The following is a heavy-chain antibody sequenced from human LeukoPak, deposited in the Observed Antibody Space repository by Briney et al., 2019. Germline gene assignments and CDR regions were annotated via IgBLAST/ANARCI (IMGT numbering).Heavy chain of an antibody. CDR2: INPSGSST. D-gene: IGHD3-16*02. J-gene: IGHJ4*02. Sequence: GASVKVSCKASGYSFTSRYMHWVRQAPGQGLEWMGLINPSGSSTLYAQKFQGRVTMTRDMSTTTDYMELSRLRSDDTAVYYCARAPPSDYVWGSYRCLSSSGSDYWGQGTLVTVSS. CDR1: GYSFTSRY. CDR3: ARAPPSDYVWGSYRCLSSSGSDY. V-gene: IGHV1-46*01.